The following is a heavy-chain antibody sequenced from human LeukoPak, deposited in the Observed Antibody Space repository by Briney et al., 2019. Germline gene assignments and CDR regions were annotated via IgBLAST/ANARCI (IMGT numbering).Heavy chain of an antibody. V-gene: IGHV3-48*03. CDR1: GFTFSSYE. Sequence: GGSLRLSCAASGFTFSSYEMNWVRQAPGKGLEWVSYISSSGSTIYYADSVKGRFTISRDNAKNSLYLQMNSLRAEDTAVYYCARAHGLWFGELSPGYYYYYGMDVWGKGTTATVSS. CDR3: ARAHGLWFGELSPGYYYYYGMDV. J-gene: IGHJ6*04. CDR2: ISSSGSTI. D-gene: IGHD3-10*01.